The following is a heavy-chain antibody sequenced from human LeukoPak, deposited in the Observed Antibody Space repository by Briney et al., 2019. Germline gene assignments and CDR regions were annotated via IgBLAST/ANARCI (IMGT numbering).Heavy chain of an antibody. CDR1: GFTFSSYW. CDR2: IKQDGSEK. V-gene: IGHV3-7*01. Sequence: QAGGSLRLSCAASGFTFSSYWMSWVRQAPGKGLEWVANIKQDGSEKYYVDSVKGRFTISRDNAKNSLYLQMNSLRAEDTAVYYCARQSSTYYDFWSGYSQFEWRPKDYWGQGTLVTVSS. J-gene: IGHJ4*02. D-gene: IGHD3-3*01. CDR3: ARQSSTYYDFWSGYSQFEWRPKDY.